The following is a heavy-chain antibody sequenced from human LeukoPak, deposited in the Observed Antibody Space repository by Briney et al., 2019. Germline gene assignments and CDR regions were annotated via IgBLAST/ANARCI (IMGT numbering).Heavy chain of an antibody. V-gene: IGHV4-61*05. CDR2: IYYSGST. CDR3: ARSGFGEPAFDI. J-gene: IGHJ3*02. Sequence: SETLSLTCTASGGSISSSSYYWGWIRQPPGKGLEWIGYIYYSGSTNYNPSLKSRVTISVDTSKNQFSLKLSSVTAADTAVYYCARSGFGEPAFDIWGQGTMVTVSS. CDR1: GGSISSSSYY. D-gene: IGHD3-10*01.